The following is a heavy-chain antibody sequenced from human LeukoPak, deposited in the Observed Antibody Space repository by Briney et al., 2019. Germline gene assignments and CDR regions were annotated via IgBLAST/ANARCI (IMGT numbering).Heavy chain of an antibody. J-gene: IGHJ4*02. CDR2: IYSGGST. Sequence: GGSLRLSCAASGFTVSSNYMSWVRQAPGKGLEWVAVIYSGGSTYYADSVKGRFTISRDNSKNTLYLQMNSLRAEDTAVCYCARDPGTQWLAYFDYWGQGTLVTVSS. V-gene: IGHV3-53*01. CDR3: ARDPGTQWLAYFDY. D-gene: IGHD6-19*01. CDR1: GFTVSSNY.